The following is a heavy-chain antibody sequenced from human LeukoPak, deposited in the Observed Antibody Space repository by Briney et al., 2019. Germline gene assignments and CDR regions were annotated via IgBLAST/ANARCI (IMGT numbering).Heavy chain of an antibody. CDR2: IKSDGKT. CDR1: GFTFSRYW. D-gene: IGHD3-22*01. CDR3: ARAPSEAGGYYPASLPH. V-gene: IGHV3-74*01. J-gene: IGHJ1*01. Sequence: GGSLRLYCEASGFTFSRYWMHWVGQAPGKGLVWVSRIKSDGKTNYAASVKGRFTISRDNAKNTVSLQIDSLRAEDTGVYYCARAPSEAGGYYPASLPHWSEGNLVTVSS.